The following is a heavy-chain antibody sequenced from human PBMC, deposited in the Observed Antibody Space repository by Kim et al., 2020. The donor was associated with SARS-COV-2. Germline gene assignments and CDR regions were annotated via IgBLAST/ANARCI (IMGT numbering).Heavy chain of an antibody. CDR3: ARRTAAAGLLYYFDY. Sequence: SETLSLTCAVYGGSFSGYYWSWIRQPPGKGLEWIGEINHSGSTNYNPSLKSRVTISVDTSKNQFSLKLSSVTAADTAVYYCARRTAAAGLLYYFDYWGPG. CDR2: INHSGST. V-gene: IGHV4-34*01. D-gene: IGHD6-13*01. J-gene: IGHJ4*02. CDR1: GGSFSGYY.